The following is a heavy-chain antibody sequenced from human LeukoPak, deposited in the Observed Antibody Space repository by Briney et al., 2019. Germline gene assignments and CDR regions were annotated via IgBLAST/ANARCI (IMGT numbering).Heavy chain of an antibody. CDR1: GASLNDYY. V-gene: IGHV4-59*12. D-gene: IGHD5-24*01. J-gene: IGHJ4*02. Sequence: KTSETLSLTCTVSGASLNDYYWSWIRQPPGKALEWIGFIHSSGSANSNPSLTSRVTISIDTSKNQFSLTLRSLTAADTAVYFCASGAADGYNFGFDYWGQGTLAAVSS. CDR2: IHSSGSA. CDR3: ASGAADGYNFGFDY.